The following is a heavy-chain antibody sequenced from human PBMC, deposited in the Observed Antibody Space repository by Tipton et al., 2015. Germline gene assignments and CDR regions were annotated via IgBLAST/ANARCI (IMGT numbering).Heavy chain of an antibody. CDR1: GFTLSRYA. CDR2: ISSNGYNT. D-gene: IGHD3-3*01. CDR3: ARSSGYYTPTY. V-gene: IGHV3-64*04. J-gene: IGHJ4*02. Sequence: SLRLSCSAAGFTLSRYAMNWVRQAPGKGLEYVSAISSNGYNTYYADSVKGRFTISRDNAKNALYLQMNSLRVEDTAVYYCARSSGYYTPTYWGQGTLVTVSS.